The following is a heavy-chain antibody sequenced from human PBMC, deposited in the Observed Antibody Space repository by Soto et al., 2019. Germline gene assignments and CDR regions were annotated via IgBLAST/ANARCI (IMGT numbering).Heavy chain of an antibody. V-gene: IGHV3-23*01. Sequence: EVQLLESGGGLVQPGGSLRLTCAASGFTFKNYAMTWVRQDPGKGLEWVSSIGGTDGITYYADPVKSQFTVSRDNTKNALYLQMTILRAEDTALYYCVKDWTGKSCPCMDVWGQRTTVTDSS. CDR1: GFTFKNYA. CDR3: VKDWTGKSCPCMDV. CDR2: IGGTDGIT. J-gene: IGHJ6*01. D-gene: IGHD2-8*02.